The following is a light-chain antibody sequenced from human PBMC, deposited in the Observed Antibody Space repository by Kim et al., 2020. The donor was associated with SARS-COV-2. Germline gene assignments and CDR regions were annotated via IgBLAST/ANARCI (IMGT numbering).Light chain of an antibody. V-gene: IGKV3-20*01. J-gene: IGKJ5*01. CDR2: DAS. CDR1: QSVRRGY. Sequence: SPGERGALSCRASQSVRRGYLAWYQQKPGQAPRLLMYDASTRATGIPDRFSGSGSGTDFTLTISRLEPEDFAVYYCQQYTGSPITFGQGTRLEIK. CDR3: QQYTGSPIT.